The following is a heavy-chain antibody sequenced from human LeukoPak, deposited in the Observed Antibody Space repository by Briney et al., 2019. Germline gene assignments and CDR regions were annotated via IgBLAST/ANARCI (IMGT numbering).Heavy chain of an antibody. J-gene: IGHJ4*02. Sequence: SETLSLTCAVYGGSFSGYYWNWIRQPRGKGLEWIGEINHSGSTNYNPSLKSRVTMSLDASNNQFSLRLTSVTAADTAVYYCARGEITVTPYYFDYWGQGTLVTVSS. CDR1: GGSFSGYY. CDR2: INHSGST. CDR3: ARGEITVTPYYFDY. V-gene: IGHV4-34*01. D-gene: IGHD4-17*01.